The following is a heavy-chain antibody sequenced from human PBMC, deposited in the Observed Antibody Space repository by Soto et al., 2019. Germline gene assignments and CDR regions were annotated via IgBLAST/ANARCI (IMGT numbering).Heavy chain of an antibody. CDR2: ITSSSLHT. CDR1: GFTFSDYS. D-gene: IGHD2-15*01. V-gene: IGHV3-11*06. Sequence: PGGSLRLSCAASGFTFSDYSMSWIRQAPGKGLDWVSYITSSSLHTNYADSVKGRFTISRDNAKNSLYLQMNSLRAEDTAVYYCARDRCSSGSRYPPYHYYGMDVWGQGTTVTVSS. J-gene: IGHJ6*02. CDR3: ARDRCSSGSRYPPYHYYGMDV.